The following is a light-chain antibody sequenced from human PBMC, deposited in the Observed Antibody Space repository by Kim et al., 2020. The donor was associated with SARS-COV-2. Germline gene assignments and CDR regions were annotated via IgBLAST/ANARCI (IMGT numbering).Light chain of an antibody. J-gene: IGLJ3*02. CDR1: SSDVGTYNL. CDR3: CSYAGSSGWV. CDR2: EVS. Sequence: GQSLTISCTGTSSDVGTYNLVSWYQQHPGKAPKVMIYEVSKRPSGVSNRFSGSKSGSTASLTISGLQAEDESDYYCCSYAGSSGWVFGGGTQLTVL. V-gene: IGLV2-23*02.